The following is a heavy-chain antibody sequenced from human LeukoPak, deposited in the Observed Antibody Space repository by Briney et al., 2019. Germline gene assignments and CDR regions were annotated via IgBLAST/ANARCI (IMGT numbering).Heavy chain of an antibody. CDR2: ISRSGTII. D-gene: IGHD3-3*01. CDR3: ARERDDYYFDY. Sequence: GGSLRLSCAASGFTFSGYEMNWVRQAPGKGLEWASYISRSGTIISYADSVKGRFTISRDNAKNSLYLQMNSLRAEDTAVYYCARERDDYYFDYWGQGTLVTVSS. V-gene: IGHV3-48*03. J-gene: IGHJ4*02. CDR1: GFTFSGYE.